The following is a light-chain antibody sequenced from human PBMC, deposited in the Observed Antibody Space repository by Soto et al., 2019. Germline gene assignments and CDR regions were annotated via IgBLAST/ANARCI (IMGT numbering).Light chain of an antibody. CDR2: AAS. CDR3: QQTDTLPST. CDR1: QSIGTF. J-gene: IGKJ5*01. Sequence: IQMTQSPSSLSASVGDRVSITCRASQSIGTFLNWYQQEPGKAPKLLIFAASTLQSGVPSRFSGSGSRTDFTLTITSLQPEDIGTYYCQQTDTLPSTFGQGTRLEIK. V-gene: IGKV1-39*01.